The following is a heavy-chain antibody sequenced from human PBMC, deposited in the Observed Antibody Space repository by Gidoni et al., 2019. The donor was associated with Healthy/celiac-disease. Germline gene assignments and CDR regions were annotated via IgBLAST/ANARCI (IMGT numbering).Heavy chain of an antibody. CDR1: GFTFRSYA. Sequence: QVQLVESGGGVVQPGRSLRLSCAASGFTFRSYAMHWVRQAPGKGLEWVAVISYDGSNKYYADSVKGRFTISRDNSKNTLYLQMNSLRAEDTAVYYCARTYSGYDFDYFDYWGQGTLVTVSS. V-gene: IGHV3-30*04. CDR2: ISYDGSNK. CDR3: ARTYSGYDFDYFDY. D-gene: IGHD5-12*01. J-gene: IGHJ4*02.